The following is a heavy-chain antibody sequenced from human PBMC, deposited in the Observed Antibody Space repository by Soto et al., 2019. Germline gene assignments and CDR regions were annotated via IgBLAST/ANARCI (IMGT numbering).Heavy chain of an antibody. D-gene: IGHD6-19*01. J-gene: IGHJ6*02. V-gene: IGHV1-18*01. CDR2: ISAYNGNT. CDR3: ARVLGIAVAGTPAYYYGMDV. Sequence: QVQLVQSGAEVKKPGASVKVSCKASGYTFTSYGISWVRQAPGQGLEWMGWISAYNGNTNYAQKLQGRVTMTTDTSTSTAYRELRSLRSDDTAVYYCARVLGIAVAGTPAYYYGMDVWGQGTTVTVSS. CDR1: GYTFTSYG.